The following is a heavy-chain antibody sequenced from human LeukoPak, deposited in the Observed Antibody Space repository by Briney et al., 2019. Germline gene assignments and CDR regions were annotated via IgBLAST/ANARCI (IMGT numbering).Heavy chain of an antibody. CDR2: IRYDGSNE. V-gene: IGHV3-30*02. CDR3: ARPMNEYDSSGFFHY. J-gene: IGHJ4*02. D-gene: IGHD3-22*01. Sequence: RAGGSLRLSCAASGFTFSTYGLHWVRHTPGKGLEWVAFIRYDGSNEYYADSVKGRFTISRDNSKNTLHLQMNSLRVEDTAVYYCARPMNEYDSSGFFHYWGQGTLVTVSS. CDR1: GFTFSTYG.